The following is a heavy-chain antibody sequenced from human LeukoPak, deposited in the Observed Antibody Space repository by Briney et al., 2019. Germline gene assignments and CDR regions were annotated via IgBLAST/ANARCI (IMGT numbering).Heavy chain of an antibody. J-gene: IGHJ6*04. CDR2: INAGNGNT. V-gene: IGHV1-3*01. CDR3: ARLPQMDV. CDR1: GYTFTNYA. Sequence: ASVKVSCKASGYTFTNYAMHWVRQAPGQRLEWMGWINAGNGNTKYSQKLQGRVTMTTDTSTSTAYMELRSLRSDDTAVYYCARLPQMDVWGKGTTVTISS.